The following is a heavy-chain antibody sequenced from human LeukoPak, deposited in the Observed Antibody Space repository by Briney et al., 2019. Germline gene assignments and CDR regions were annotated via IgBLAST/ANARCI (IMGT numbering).Heavy chain of an antibody. Sequence: GASVKVSCKASGYTFTGYYMHWVRQAPGQGLEWMGWINPKSGGTNSAQKFQGRVTMTRDTSISTAYMELSRLRFDDTAVYYCARAAYSSSNDYWGQGTLVTVSS. CDR3: ARAAYSSSNDY. CDR1: GYTFTGYY. CDR2: INPKSGGT. D-gene: IGHD6-6*01. V-gene: IGHV1-2*02. J-gene: IGHJ4*02.